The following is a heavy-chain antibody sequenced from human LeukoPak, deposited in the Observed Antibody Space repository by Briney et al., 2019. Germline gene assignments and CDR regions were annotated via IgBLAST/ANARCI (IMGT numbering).Heavy chain of an antibody. V-gene: IGHV1-2*02. CDR1: GYTFTSYY. J-gene: IGHJ4*02. Sequence: ASVKVSCKASGYTFTSYYMHWVRQAPGQGLEWMGWINPSSGDTKYEQRFQGRVTMTRDTSISTAYMELTRLRSDDAAVYFCARDGSWSSISYSDYWGQGTLVTVSS. CDR3: ARDGSWSSISYSDY. CDR2: INPSSGDT. D-gene: IGHD2-2*01.